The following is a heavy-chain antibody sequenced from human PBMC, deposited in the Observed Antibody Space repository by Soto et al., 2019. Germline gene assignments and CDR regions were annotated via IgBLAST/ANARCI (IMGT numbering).Heavy chain of an antibody. CDR2: ISGSNNNI. D-gene: IGHD2-21*02. CDR3: ATEELCGADCYFFKH. J-gene: IGHJ4*02. V-gene: IGHV3-48*03. Sequence: GGSLRLSCAVSGFNLRNYEMNWVRQVPGKGLEWISKISGSNNNIYYADSVQGRFTISRDNANNVLFLQMNSLRAEDTATYHCATEELCGADCYFFKHWGQGTLVTVSS. CDR1: GFNLRNYE.